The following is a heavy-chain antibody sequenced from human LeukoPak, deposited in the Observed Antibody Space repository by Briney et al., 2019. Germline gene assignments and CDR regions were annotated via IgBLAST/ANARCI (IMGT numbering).Heavy chain of an antibody. CDR1: GFTFSSYA. V-gene: IGHV3-30*04. CDR3: ARGGWGYYYDSSGYRAFDI. CDR2: ISYDGSNK. D-gene: IGHD3-22*01. J-gene: IGHJ3*02. Sequence: PGGSLRLSCAASGFTFSSYAMHWVRQAPGKGLEWVAVISYDGSNKYYADSVKGRFTISRDNSKNTLYLQLNSLRAEDTAVYYCARGGWGYYYDSSGYRAFDIWGQGTMVTVSS.